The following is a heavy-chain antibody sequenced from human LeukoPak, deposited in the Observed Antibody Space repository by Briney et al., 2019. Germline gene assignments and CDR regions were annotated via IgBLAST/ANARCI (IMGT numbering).Heavy chain of an antibody. V-gene: IGHV3-7*05. J-gene: IGHJ4*02. CDR3: ASNNDWSFHY. CDR1: GFTFSSHW. CDR2: IKEDGSVK. D-gene: IGHD3-9*01. Sequence: PGGSLRLSCAGSGFTFSSHWMSWLRQAPGKGLEWVANIKEDGSVKNYGDSVKGRFTVSRDNAKNSLYLQMNSLRVEDTAVYYCASNNDWSFHYGGQGTLVTVSS.